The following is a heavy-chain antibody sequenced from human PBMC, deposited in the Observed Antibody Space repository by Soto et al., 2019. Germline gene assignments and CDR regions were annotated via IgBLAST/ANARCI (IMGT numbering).Heavy chain of an antibody. J-gene: IGHJ4*02. Sequence: ASVKVSCKASGYTFTSYDINWVRQATGQGLEWMGWMNPNSGNTGYAQKFQGRVTMTRNTSMSTVYMELSSLRSEDTAVYYCARQAAAGLEGTYFDYWGQGTLVTVSS. CDR2: MNPNSGNT. CDR3: ARQAAAGLEGTYFDY. CDR1: GYTFTSYD. D-gene: IGHD6-13*01. V-gene: IGHV1-8*01.